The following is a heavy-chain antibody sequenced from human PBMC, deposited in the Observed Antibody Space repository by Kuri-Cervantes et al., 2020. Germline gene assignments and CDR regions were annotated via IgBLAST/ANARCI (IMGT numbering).Heavy chain of an antibody. CDR2: INVGNGNT. CDR1: GYSFIRYG. D-gene: IGHD2-15*01. Sequence: ASVKVSCKASGYSFIRYGINCVRLAPGQGLEWVGWINVGNGNTRYSQKFQGRITITRDTSASTAYMELSSLRSEDTAVYYCASPPARCSGGSCYRFDYWGQGTLVTVSS. CDR3: ASPPARCSGGSCYRFDY. J-gene: IGHJ4*02. V-gene: IGHV1-3*01.